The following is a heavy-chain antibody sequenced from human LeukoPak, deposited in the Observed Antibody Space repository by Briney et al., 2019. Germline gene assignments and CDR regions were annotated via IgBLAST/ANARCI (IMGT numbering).Heavy chain of an antibody. CDR2: ISYEGSNK. Sequence: PGGSLRLSCAASGFTFSSYAMHWVRQAPGKGLEWVAVISYEGSNKYYADSVKGRFTISRDNSKRPLYLQMNSLRAEDTAVYYCARDGPPTTVTTDYYYYYMDVWGKGTTVTVSS. CDR1: GFTFSSYA. CDR3: ARDGPPTTVTTDYYYYYMDV. J-gene: IGHJ6*03. V-gene: IGHV3-30*01. D-gene: IGHD4-17*01.